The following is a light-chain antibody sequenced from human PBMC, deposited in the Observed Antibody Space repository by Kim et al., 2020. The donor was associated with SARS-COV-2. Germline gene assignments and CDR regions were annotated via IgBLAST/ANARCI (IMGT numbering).Light chain of an antibody. J-gene: IGLJ2*01. Sequence: GQKVTISGTGSSSNMGNNYVSWYQQLPGTATKLLIYDNNKRPSGIPDRFSGSKSGTSATLGITGLQTGDEADYYCGTWDSSLSAVVFGGGTQLTVL. CDR3: GTWDSSLSAVV. CDR2: DNN. CDR1: SSNMGNNY. V-gene: IGLV1-51*01.